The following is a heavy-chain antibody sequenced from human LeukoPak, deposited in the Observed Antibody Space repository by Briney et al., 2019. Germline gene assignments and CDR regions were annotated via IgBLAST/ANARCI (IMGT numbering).Heavy chain of an antibody. CDR3: AKGGYFDWLFTKYYFDY. J-gene: IGHJ4*02. D-gene: IGHD3-9*01. CDR1: GFTFSSYA. Sequence: GGSLRLSCAASGFTFSSYAMRWVRQAPGKGREWVLAISGSGGSTYYADSVKGRFTFSRDNSKNTLYLQMNRLRAEDTAVYYCAKGGYFDWLFTKYYFDYWGQGTLVTVSS. CDR2: ISGSGGST. V-gene: IGHV3-23*01.